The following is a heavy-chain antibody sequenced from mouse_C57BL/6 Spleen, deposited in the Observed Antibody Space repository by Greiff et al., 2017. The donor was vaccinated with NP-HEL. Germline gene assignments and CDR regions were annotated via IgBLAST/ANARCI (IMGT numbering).Heavy chain of an antibody. CDR2: IYPSDSET. CDR1: GYTFTSYW. CDR3: ARLADGPYRFFAY. V-gene: IGHV1-61*01. Sequence: QVQLQQPGAELVRPGSSVKLSCKASGYTFTSYWMDWVKQRPGQGLEWIGNIYPSDSETHYNQKFKDKATLTVDKSSSTAYMQLSSLTSEDSAVYYCARLADGPYRFFAYWGQGTLVTVSA. J-gene: IGHJ3*01. D-gene: IGHD2-10*01.